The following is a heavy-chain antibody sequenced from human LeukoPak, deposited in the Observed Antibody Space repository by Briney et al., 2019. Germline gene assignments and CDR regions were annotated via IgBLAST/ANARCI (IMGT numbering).Heavy chain of an antibody. V-gene: IGHV1-18*01. D-gene: IGHD6-13*01. CDR3: AREQQLGSWYNWFDP. CDR2: ISTYNGDT. J-gene: IGHJ5*02. Sequence: ASVKVSCKASVYTFTSYAISWVRQAPGQGLEWMGWISTYNGDTNYAQKLQGRVTMTTETSTNTAYMELRSLRSDDTAVYYCAREQQLGSWYNWFDPWGQGTLVTVSS. CDR1: VYTFTSYA.